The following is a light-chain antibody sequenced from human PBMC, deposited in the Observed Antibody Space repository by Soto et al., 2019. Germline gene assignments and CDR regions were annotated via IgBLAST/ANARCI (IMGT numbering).Light chain of an antibody. CDR2: DDS. V-gene: IGLV3-21*02. CDR3: QVWDTSTDHRGV. CDR1: NIGNKA. J-gene: IGLJ1*01. Sequence: ELTQPPSVSVAPGQTARITCGGYNIGNKAVHWYQRRPGQAPVLVVYDDSDRPSGIPERFSGSNSGNTATLTITRVEAGDEADYYCQVWDTSTDHRGVFGTGTKLTVL.